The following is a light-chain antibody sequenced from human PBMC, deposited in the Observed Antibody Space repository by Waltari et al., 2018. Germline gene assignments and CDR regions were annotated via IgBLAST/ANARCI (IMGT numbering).Light chain of an antibody. CDR2: EDT. CDR3: QSGDSRGVVV. J-gene: IGLJ2*01. Sequence: SYELTQPPSVSVSPGQTARSTCSGDALPKPFAFWYQQKSGQAPVVVTYEDTERPSGIPDRSSGSSSGTTVTLTISGAQAEDEADYYCQSGDSRGVVVFGGGTKLTVL. V-gene: IGLV3-25*03. CDR1: ALPKPF.